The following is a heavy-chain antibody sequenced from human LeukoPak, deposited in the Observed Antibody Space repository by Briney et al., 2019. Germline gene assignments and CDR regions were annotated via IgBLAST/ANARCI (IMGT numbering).Heavy chain of an antibody. J-gene: IGHJ4*02. V-gene: IGHV3-23*01. CDR2: ISGSGGST. Sequence: GGSLRLSCAASGFTFSSYAMSWVRQAPGKGLEWVSAISGSGGSTYYADSVKGRFTISRDNSKNTLYLQMNSLRAEDTAVYYCASPYYYGSSGYPRDYWGQGTLVTVSS. CDR3: ASPYYYGSSGYPRDY. CDR1: GFTFSSYA. D-gene: IGHD3-22*01.